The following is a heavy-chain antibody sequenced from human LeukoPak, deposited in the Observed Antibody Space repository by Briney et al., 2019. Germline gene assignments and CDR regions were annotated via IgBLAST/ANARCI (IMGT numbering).Heavy chain of an antibody. CDR2: ISYDGSNK. V-gene: IGHV3-30*19. Sequence: PGGSLRLSCAAAGFTFSNYGMHWVRQAPGKGLEWVAVISYDGSNKYYADSVKGRFTISRDNSKNTLYLQMNSLRAEDTAVYYCASSLYCSSTSCSDYWGQGTLVTVSS. D-gene: IGHD2-2*01. CDR3: ASSLYCSSTSCSDY. J-gene: IGHJ4*02. CDR1: GFTFSNYG.